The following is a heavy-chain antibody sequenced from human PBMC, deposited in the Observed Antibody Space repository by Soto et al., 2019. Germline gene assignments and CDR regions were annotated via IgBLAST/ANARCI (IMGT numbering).Heavy chain of an antibody. CDR2: VFYKGNT. Sequence: QVHLQESGPGLVKPSQTLSLTCTVSGDSISSGEYYWAWIRQPPGKGLEWIGYVFYKGNTYYNPSRNSRLSIDVDTAKSQFSLRLSSVTAADTAVYYCARRYYFDSSGYADALDVWGQGTNVIVSS. V-gene: IGHV4-30-4*01. CDR1: GDSISSGEYY. D-gene: IGHD3-22*01. J-gene: IGHJ3*01. CDR3: ARRYYFDSSGYADALDV.